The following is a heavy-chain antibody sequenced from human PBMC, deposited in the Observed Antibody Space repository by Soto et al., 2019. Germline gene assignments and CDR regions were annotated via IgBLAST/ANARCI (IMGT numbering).Heavy chain of an antibody. D-gene: IGHD2-15*01. Sequence: PGGSLRLSCATSGLTFRSYAMYWVRQAPEKGLEWVSSISSGTNEYYADSVKGRFTISRDNSKNTLYLQMNSLRAEDTAVYYCARDGNGYCSGGSCYSLPDYWGQGTLVTSPQ. CDR2: ISSGTNE. J-gene: IGHJ4*02. V-gene: IGHV3-23*01. CDR3: ARDGNGYCSGGSCYSLPDY. CDR1: GLTFRSYA.